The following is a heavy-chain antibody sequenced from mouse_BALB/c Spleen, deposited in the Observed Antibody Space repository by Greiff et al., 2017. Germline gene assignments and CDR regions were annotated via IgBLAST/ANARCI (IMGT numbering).Heavy chain of an antibody. V-gene: IGHV1S137*01. CDR1: GYTFTDYA. J-gene: IGHJ4*01. CDR2: ISTYYDDA. CDR3: ARGVYDAMDY. Sequence: VQLQESGAELVRPGVSVKISCKGSGYTFTDYAMHWVKQSHAKSLEWIGVISTYYDDASYNQKFKGKATMTVDKSSSTAYMELARLTSEDSAIYYCARGVYDAMDYWGQGTSVTVSS.